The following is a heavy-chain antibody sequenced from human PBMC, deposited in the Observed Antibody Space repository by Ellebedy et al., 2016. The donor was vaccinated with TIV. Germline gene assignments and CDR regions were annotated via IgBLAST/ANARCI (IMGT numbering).Heavy chain of an antibody. J-gene: IGHJ5*02. CDR3: ARRGSYGDYAVQVNSWFDR. V-gene: IGHV3-7*01. CDR1: GFSFRSYW. Sequence: GESLKISCAATGFSFRSYWMSWVRQAPGKGLEWVANIYQDGSVQYYLDSLKGRFTISRDNAINSLSLPMNSLRAGDTSVYYCARRGSYGDYAVQVNSWFDRWGRGTLVTVSS. CDR2: IYQDGSVQ. D-gene: IGHD4-17*01.